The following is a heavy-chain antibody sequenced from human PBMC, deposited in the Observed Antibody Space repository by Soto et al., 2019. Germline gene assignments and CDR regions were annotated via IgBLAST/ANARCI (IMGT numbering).Heavy chain of an antibody. V-gene: IGHV3-21*01. CDR1: GFRFSSDS. Sequence: EVQLVESGGGLVKPGGSLRLSCAASGFRFSSDSMGWVRQAPGKGLEWVSSISSSGSFMNYADSVKGRFTISRDNAKNSVYLHMTSLKDEDTAVYYCARDPPTETTLDWFASWGQGTLVTVSS. D-gene: IGHD1-7*01. CDR2: ISSSGSFM. J-gene: IGHJ5*01. CDR3: ARDPPTETTLDWFAS.